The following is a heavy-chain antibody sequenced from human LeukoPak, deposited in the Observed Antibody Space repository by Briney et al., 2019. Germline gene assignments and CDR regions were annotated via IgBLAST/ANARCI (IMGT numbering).Heavy chain of an antibody. J-gene: IGHJ6*03. CDR3: AREVAAALYYMDV. V-gene: IGHV4-4*07. CDR2: INTIGST. Sequence: SETLSLTCTVSGGSISSDYWSWIRLPAGKGLEWIGRINTIGSTNYSPSLKSRVTMSVDTSKNQFSLKLSSVTAADTAVYYCAREVAAALYYMDVWGKGTTVTISS. CDR1: GGSISSDY. D-gene: IGHD6-13*01.